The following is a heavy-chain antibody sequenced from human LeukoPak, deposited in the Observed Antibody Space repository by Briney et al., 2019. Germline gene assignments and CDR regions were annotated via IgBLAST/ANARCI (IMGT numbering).Heavy chain of an antibody. D-gene: IGHD6-19*01. Sequence: GGSLRLSCEASGFAFSFFAMSWLRQRPGKGLECVSTINANSGTRSYAASVRGRFTISRDNSKNTVYLQLNTLRAEDTAVYYCAKPISGGLAVTADWFDPWGQGTLVVVSS. J-gene: IGHJ5*01. CDR2: INANSGTR. V-gene: IGHV3-23*01. CDR1: GFAFSFFA. CDR3: AKPISGGLAVTADWFDP.